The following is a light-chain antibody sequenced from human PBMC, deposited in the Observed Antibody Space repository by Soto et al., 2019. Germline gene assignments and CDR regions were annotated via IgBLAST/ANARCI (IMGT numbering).Light chain of an antibody. V-gene: IGLV2-23*02. CDR2: EVS. CDR1: SSVVGGYNL. CDR3: CSHAGSSTYV. Sequence: QSVLTQSASVSGSPGQSITVSCTGTSSVVGGYNLVSWYQHHPGKGPKLLIYEVSKRPSGVSYRFSGSKSGNTASLTISGLQAEDEADYYCCSHAGSSTYVFGTGTKVTVL. J-gene: IGLJ1*01.